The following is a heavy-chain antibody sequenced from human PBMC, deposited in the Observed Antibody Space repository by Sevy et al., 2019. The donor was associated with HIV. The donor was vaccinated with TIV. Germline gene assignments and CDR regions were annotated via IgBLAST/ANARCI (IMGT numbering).Heavy chain of an antibody. CDR1: GGTFSSYA. D-gene: IGHD2-2*01. J-gene: IGHJ6*03. CDR3: AVGYCSSTSCLISYYYYYMDV. CDR2: IIPIFGTA. V-gene: IGHV1-69*06. Sequence: ASVKVSCKASGGTFSSYAISWVRQAPGQGLEWMGGIIPIFGTANYAQKFQGRVTITADKSTSTAYMELSSLSSEDTAVYYCAVGYCSSTSCLISYYYYYMDVWGKGTTVTVSS.